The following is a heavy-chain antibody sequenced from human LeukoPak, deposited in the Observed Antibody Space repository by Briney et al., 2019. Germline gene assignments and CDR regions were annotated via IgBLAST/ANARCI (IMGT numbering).Heavy chain of an antibody. Sequence: SETLSLTCTVSGGSISSYYWSWIRQPPGKGLEWIGYIYYSGSTNYNPSLKSRVTISVDTSKNQFSLKLSSVTAADTAVYYCARHSDYGGNSGVHFDYWGQGTLVTVSS. V-gene: IGHV4-59*08. CDR2: IYYSGST. J-gene: IGHJ4*02. D-gene: IGHD4-23*01. CDR1: GGSISSYY. CDR3: ARHSDYGGNSGVHFDY.